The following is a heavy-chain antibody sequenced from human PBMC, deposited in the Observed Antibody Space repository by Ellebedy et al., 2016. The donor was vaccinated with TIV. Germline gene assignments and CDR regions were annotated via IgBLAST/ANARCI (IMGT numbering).Heavy chain of an antibody. Sequence: AASVKVSCKASGYTFTNSAIHWVRQAPGQGLEWMGWMNPKTNPTVYAQKFQGRVTMTRNTPIKTACLALTSLKFDDTAVYFCTTGVTMGENRFFDSWGQGTLVIVSS. CDR1: GYTFTNSA. CDR2: MNPKTNPT. J-gene: IGHJ5*01. D-gene: IGHD2-21*02. CDR3: TTGVTMGENRFFDS. V-gene: IGHV1-8*01.